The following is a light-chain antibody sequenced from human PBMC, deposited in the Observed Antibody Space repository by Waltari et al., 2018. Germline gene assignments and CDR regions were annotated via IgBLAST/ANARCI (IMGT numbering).Light chain of an antibody. J-gene: IGLJ2*01. CDR2: YDS. CDR1: SIGSRS. CDR3: QLWESGSDRVV. Sequence: SYVLTQPPSVSVAPGKAARITCGGNSIGSRSVHWYQQKPGQAPVLVIYYDSDRPSGCLERISGSKSGNTATLTISRVEAGDEAAYYCQLWESGSDRVVFGGGTKLTVL. V-gene: IGLV3-21*01.